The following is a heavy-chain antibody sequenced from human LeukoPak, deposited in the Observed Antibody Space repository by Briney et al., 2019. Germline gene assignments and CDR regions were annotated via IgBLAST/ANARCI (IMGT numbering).Heavy chain of an antibody. CDR2: IYTSGST. CDR3: ARGLMSRSGDGYNLDY. D-gene: IGHD5-24*01. CDR1: GGSISSYY. J-gene: IGHJ4*02. Sequence: SETLSLTCTVSGGSISSYYWSWIRQPAGKGLEWIGRIYTSGSTNYNPSLKSRVTMSVDTSKNQFSLKLSSVTAADTAVYYCARGLMSRSGDGYNLDYWGQGTLVTVSS. V-gene: IGHV4-4*07.